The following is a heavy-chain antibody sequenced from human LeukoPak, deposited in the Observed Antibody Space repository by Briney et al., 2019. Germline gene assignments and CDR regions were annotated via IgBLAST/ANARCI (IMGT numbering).Heavy chain of an antibody. CDR1: GFTFSSYG. V-gene: IGHV3-30*02. CDR2: IRYDGSNK. D-gene: IGHD6-19*01. CDR3: AKDRREYSSGWYLDY. J-gene: IGHJ4*02. Sequence: PGGSLRLSCAASGFTFSSYGMHWVRQAPGKGLEWVAFIRYDGSNKYYADSVKGRFTISRDNSKNTLYLQMNSLRAEDTAVYYCAKDRREYSSGWYLDYWGQRTLVTVSS.